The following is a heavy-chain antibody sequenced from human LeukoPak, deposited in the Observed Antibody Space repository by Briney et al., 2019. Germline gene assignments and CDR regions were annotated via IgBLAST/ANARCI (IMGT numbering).Heavy chain of an antibody. D-gene: IGHD6-19*01. J-gene: IGHJ6*02. V-gene: IGHV1-8*01. CDR3: ARGEYSSGWYLVLPYYYYGMDV. Sequence: ASVKVSCKASGYTFTSYDINWVRQATGQGLEWMGWMNPNSGNTGYAQKFQGRVTMTRNTSISTAYMELSSLRSEDTAAYYCARGEYSSGWYLVLPYYYYGMDVWGQGTTVTVSS. CDR2: MNPNSGNT. CDR1: GYTFTSYD.